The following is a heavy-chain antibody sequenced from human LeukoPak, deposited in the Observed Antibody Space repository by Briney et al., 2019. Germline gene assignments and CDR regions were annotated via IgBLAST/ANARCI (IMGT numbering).Heavy chain of an antibody. CDR1: GYTFTGYY. J-gene: IGHJ4*02. D-gene: IGHD3-22*01. CDR2: INPNSGGT. V-gene: IGHV1-2*06. Sequence: ASVKVSCKASGYTFTGYYMLWVRQAPGQGLEWMGRINPNSGGTNYAQKFQGRVTMTRDTSISTAYMELSRLRSDDTAVYYCARDSSGHQLDYWGQGTLVTVSS. CDR3: ARDSSGHQLDY.